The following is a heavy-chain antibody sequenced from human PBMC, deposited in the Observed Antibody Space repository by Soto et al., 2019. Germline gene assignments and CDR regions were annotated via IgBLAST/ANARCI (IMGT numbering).Heavy chain of an antibody. D-gene: IGHD5-12*01. V-gene: IGHV4-59*01. J-gene: IGHJ6*02. Sequence: QVQLQESGPRLVKPSETLSLTCTVSGGSIRNYYWNWIRQPPGKGLEWIGYTAHSGGTNYNPSLKSRVTISVDMSKDQFSLKVTSVSAADTAVYYCARAVGGYDYDYYGMDVWGQGTTVTVSS. CDR2: TAHSGGT. CDR3: ARAVGGYDYDYYGMDV. CDR1: GGSIRNYY.